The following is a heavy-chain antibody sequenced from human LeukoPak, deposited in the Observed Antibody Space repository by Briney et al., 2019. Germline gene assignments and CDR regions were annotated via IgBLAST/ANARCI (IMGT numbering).Heavy chain of an antibody. Sequence: PSETLSLTCAVYGGSFSGYYWSWIRQPPGKGLEWLGEINHSGSTNYNPSLKSRVTISVDTSKNQFSLKLSSVTAADTAVHYCASSRLGYCSSTSCYLAPYYMDVWGKGTTVTVSS. CDR3: ASSRLGYCSSTSCYLAPYYMDV. J-gene: IGHJ6*03. D-gene: IGHD2-2*01. CDR2: INHSGST. CDR1: GGSFSGYY. V-gene: IGHV4-34*01.